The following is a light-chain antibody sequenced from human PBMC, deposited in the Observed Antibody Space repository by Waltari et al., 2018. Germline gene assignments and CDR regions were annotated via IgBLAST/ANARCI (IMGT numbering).Light chain of an antibody. CDR3: QTWGTAAHVV. CDR2: LNFDGTH. J-gene: IGLJ2*01. Sequence: QLVVTQSPSASASLGASINLTCTLSSGHSSYAVAWNQQHSQKGPRFLMKLNFDGTHDKGDGVPARFSGSNSGAERYLTISSLQSEDEADYYCQTWGTAAHVVFGGGTKLTVL. CDR1: SGHSSYA. V-gene: IGLV4-69*01.